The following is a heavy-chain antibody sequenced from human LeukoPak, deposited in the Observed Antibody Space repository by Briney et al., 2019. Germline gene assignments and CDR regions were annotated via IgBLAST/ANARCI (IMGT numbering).Heavy chain of an antibody. V-gene: IGHV1-18*01. D-gene: IGHD4-17*01. Sequence: ASVKASCKASGYTFTSYGISWVRQAPGQGLEWMGWISAYNGNTNYAQKLQGRVTMTTDTSTSTAYMELRSLRSDDTAVYYCARHPTFYGDYLYYFDYWGQGTLVTVSS. J-gene: IGHJ4*02. CDR2: ISAYNGNT. CDR1: GYTFTSYG. CDR3: ARHPTFYGDYLYYFDY.